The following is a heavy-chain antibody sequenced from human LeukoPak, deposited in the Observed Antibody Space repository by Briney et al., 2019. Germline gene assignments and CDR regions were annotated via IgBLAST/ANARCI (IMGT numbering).Heavy chain of an antibody. CDR3: ARVYGSSYYFDY. V-gene: IGHV3-66*01. D-gene: IGHD2-15*01. CDR1: GFTLSSYY. J-gene: IGHJ4*02. CDR2: IYNGGST. Sequence: GGPLRLSCAASGFTLSSYYMSWVRQAPGKGLEWISVIYNGGSTHYADSVKGRFASSRDNSKNTLYLEMNSLRAEDTAIYYCARVYGSSYYFDYWGQGTLVTVSS.